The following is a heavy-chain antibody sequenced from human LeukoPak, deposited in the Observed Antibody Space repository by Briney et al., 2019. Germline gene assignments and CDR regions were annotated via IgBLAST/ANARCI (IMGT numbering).Heavy chain of an antibody. CDR2: ISGSGGST. D-gene: IGHD3-3*01. J-gene: IGHJ4*02. CDR1: GFTFSSYS. Sequence: GGSLRLSCAASGFTFSSYSMNWVRQAPGKGLEWVSAISGSGGSTYYADSVKGRFTISRDNSKNTLYLQMNSLRAEDTAVYYCAKSVLRFLEWLSAGGYYFDYWGQGTLVTVSS. V-gene: IGHV3-23*01. CDR3: AKSVLRFLEWLSAGGYYFDY.